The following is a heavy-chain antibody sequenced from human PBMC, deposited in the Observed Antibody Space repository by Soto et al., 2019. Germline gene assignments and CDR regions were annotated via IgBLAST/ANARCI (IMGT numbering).Heavy chain of an antibody. J-gene: IGHJ4*02. D-gene: IGHD5-12*01. Sequence: EVQLLESGGGLVQPGGSLRLSCAASGFTFSSYAMSWVRQSPGKGLEWVSAISGSGGSTYYADSVKGRFTISRDNSKNTLYLQMHSLRAEDTAVSYCAKDWVERWLQKSLADYWGQGTLVTVSS. CDR1: GFTFSSYA. CDR2: ISGSGGST. CDR3: AKDWVERWLQKSLADY. V-gene: IGHV3-23*01.